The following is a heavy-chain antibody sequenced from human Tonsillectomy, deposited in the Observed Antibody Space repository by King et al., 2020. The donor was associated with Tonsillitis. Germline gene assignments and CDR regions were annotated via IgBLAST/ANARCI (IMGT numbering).Heavy chain of an antibody. D-gene: IGHD1-14*01. CDR3: AKRHGITSGAVDY. J-gene: IGHJ4*02. CDR2: ISNSGGST. Sequence: VQLVESGGGLVQPGGSLRLSCAASGFTFNIYAMSWVRQAPGKGLEWVSVISNSGGSTYYADPVKGRFTISRDNSKNTLSLQMNSLRAEDTAVYYCAKRHGITSGAVDYWGQGALVTVSS. CDR1: GFTFNIYA. V-gene: IGHV3-23*04.